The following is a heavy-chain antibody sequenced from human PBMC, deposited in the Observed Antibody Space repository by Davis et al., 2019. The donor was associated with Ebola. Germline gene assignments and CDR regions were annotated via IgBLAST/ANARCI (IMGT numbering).Heavy chain of an antibody. D-gene: IGHD2-2*02. CDR2: IIPILGIA. Sequence: VKVSCKASGGTFSSYAISWVRQAPGQGLEWMGRIIPILGIANYAQKFQGRVTITADKSTSTAYMELSSLRSEDTAVYYCARVVPAAIRADNWFDPWGQGTLVTVSS. J-gene: IGHJ5*02. CDR1: GGTFSSYA. CDR3: ARVVPAAIRADNWFDP. V-gene: IGHV1-69*10.